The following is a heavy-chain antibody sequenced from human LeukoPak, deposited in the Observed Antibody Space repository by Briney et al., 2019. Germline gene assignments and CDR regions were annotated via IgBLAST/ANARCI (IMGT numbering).Heavy chain of an antibody. V-gene: IGHV1-2*02. J-gene: IGHJ4*02. D-gene: IGHD3-22*01. CDR2: INPNSGGT. Sequence: ASVKVSCKASEYTFTGYYMHWVRQAPGQGLEWMGWINPNSGGTNYAQKFQGRVTMTEDTSTDTAYMELSSLRSEDTAVYYCATRIYYDSSGLDYWGQGTLVTVSS. CDR3: ATRIYYDSSGLDY. CDR1: EYTFTGYY.